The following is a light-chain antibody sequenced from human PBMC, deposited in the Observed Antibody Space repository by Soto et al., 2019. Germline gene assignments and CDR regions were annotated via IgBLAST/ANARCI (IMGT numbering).Light chain of an antibody. Sequence: ENVLTQSPGTLSLSPGERATLSCRASQSLSSSYLAWYQQKPGQAPRLLIYGASSRATGIPDRFSGSGSGTAFTLTISSLQPDDFATYYCQHYNSYSEAFGLGTKVDIK. CDR3: QHYNSYSEA. J-gene: IGKJ1*01. CDR2: GAS. CDR1: QSLSSSY. V-gene: IGKV3-20*01.